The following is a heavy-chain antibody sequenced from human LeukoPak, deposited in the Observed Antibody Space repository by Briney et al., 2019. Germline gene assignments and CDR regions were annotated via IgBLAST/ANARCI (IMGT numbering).Heavy chain of an antibody. J-gene: IGHJ4*02. Sequence: GGSLRLSCAASGFTFSNYAMSWVRQAPGKGLECISGFSGGGGRTFYADSVKGRFTISRDNSKNTLYVQMNNLRAEDTAVYYCAKGDTTWELPHDYWGQGTLVTVSS. V-gene: IGHV3-23*01. D-gene: IGHD1-26*01. CDR3: AKGDTTWELPHDY. CDR2: FSGGGGRT. CDR1: GFTFSNYA.